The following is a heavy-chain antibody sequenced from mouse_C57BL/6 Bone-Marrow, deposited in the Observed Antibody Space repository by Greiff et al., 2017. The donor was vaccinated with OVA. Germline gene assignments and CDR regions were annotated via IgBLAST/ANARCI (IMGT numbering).Heavy chain of an antibody. CDR1: GFTFTAYY. CDR3: ARYTGGGFAD. J-gene: IGHJ3*01. D-gene: IGHD3-1*01. Sequence: EVKLMESGGGLVQPGGSLSLSCAASGFTFTAYYMSWVRQPPGKALEWLGFIRNKANGYTTEYSASVKGRFTISRDNSQSILYLQMNALRAEDSATYYCARYTGGGFADWGQGTLVTVSA. V-gene: IGHV7-3*01. CDR2: IRNKANGYTT.